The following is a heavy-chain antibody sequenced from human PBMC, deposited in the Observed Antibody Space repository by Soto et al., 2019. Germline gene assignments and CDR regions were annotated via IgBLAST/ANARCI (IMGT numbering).Heavy chain of an antibody. J-gene: IGHJ1*01. V-gene: IGHV3-72*01. CDR1: GFTFTSYW. CDR3: ADLKWSRSYLP. D-gene: IGHD3-3*01. CDR2: IKNDPKSYIT. Sequence: GGSLRLSCAASGFTFTSYWMHWVRQAPGKGLEWVGRIKNDPKSYITDYAESVKGRFTISRDDSKNSLFLQMNSLTTEDTAIYYCADLKWSRSYLPWGQGTLVTVSS.